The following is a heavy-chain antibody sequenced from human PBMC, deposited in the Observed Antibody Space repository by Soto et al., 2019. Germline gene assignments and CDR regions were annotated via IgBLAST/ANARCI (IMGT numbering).Heavy chain of an antibody. V-gene: IGHV1-69*01. D-gene: IGHD5-18*01. CDR2: IIPIFGTA. CDR3: VRDAEPWLQLCTKFDC. Sequence: QVQLVQSGAEVKKPGSSVKVSCKASGGTFSSYAISWVRQAPGQGLEWKGGIIPIFGTANYAQKFQGRVTITADESTSTAYMELSSLRSEDTAVYYCVRDAEPWLQLCTKFDCWGQRALVTVSS. J-gene: IGHJ4*02. CDR1: GGTFSSYA.